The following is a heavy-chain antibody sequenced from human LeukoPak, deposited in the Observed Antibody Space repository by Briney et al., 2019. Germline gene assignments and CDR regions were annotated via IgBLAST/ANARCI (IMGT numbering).Heavy chain of an antibody. CDR1: GLTFNNYA. D-gene: IGHD2-21*01. CDR2: IYSDSST. Sequence: GGSLRLSCAVSGLTFNNYAMSWVRQAPGKGLEWVSVIYSDSSTYYADSVKGRFTISRDNSKNTLYVQMNSLRAEDTAVYYCARESPYSLDYWGQGTLVTVSS. CDR3: ARESPYSLDY. J-gene: IGHJ4*02. V-gene: IGHV3-23*03.